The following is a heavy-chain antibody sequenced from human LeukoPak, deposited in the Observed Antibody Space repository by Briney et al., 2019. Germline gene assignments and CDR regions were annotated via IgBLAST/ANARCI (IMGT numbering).Heavy chain of an antibody. D-gene: IGHD3-3*01. Sequence: SETLSLTCAVYGGSFSGYYLSWLRQPPGKGLEWIGEINHSGSTNYNPSLKSRVTVSVDTSKNQFSLELSSVTAADTAVYYCARGVTIFGVVSEYFQHWGQGTLVTVSS. CDR2: INHSGST. J-gene: IGHJ1*01. CDR1: GGSFSGYY. CDR3: ARGVTIFGVVSEYFQH. V-gene: IGHV4-34*01.